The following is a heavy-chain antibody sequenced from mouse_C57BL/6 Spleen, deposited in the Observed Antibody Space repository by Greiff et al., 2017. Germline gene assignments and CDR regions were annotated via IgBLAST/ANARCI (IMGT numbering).Heavy chain of an antibody. CDR3: ARLYYYGPMDY. CDR1: GYTFTSYG. Sequence: QVQLKESGAELARPGASVKLSCKASGYTFTSYGISWVKQRTGQGLEWIGEIYPRSGNTYYNEKFKGKATLTADKSSSTAYMELRSLTSEDSAVYFCARLYYYGPMDYWGQGTSVTVSS. V-gene: IGHV1-81*01. J-gene: IGHJ4*01. D-gene: IGHD1-1*01. CDR2: IYPRSGNT.